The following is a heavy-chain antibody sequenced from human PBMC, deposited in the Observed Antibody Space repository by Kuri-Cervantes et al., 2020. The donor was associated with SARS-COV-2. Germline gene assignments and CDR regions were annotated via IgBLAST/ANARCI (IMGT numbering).Heavy chain of an antibody. V-gene: IGHV4-59*01. J-gene: IGHJ6*02. CDR1: GGSISSYY. D-gene: IGHD3-22*01. CDR3: ARDKLKYYYDSSGYYYGGGYYYYGMDV. Sequence: ESLKISCTVSGGSISSYYWSWIRQPPGKGLEWIGYIYYSGSTNYNPSLKSRVTISVDTSKNQFSLKLSSVTAADPAVYYCARDKLKYYYDSSGYYYGGGYYYYGMDVWGQGTTVTVSS. CDR2: IYYSGST.